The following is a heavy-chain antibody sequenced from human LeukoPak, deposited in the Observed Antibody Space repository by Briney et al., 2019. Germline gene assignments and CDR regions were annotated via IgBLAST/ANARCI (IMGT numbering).Heavy chain of an antibody. V-gene: IGHV1-18*01. Sequence: GASVKVSCKASGYTFIDHGISWVRQAPGQGLEWMGWISPYNGNTNYAQKLQGRLTMTTDTSTRTAYMELRSLRSDDTAVYYCARDSGSGWYNWFDPWGQGTLVTVSS. CDR1: GYTFIDHG. D-gene: IGHD6-19*01. CDR3: ARDSGSGWYNWFDP. CDR2: ISPYNGNT. J-gene: IGHJ5*02.